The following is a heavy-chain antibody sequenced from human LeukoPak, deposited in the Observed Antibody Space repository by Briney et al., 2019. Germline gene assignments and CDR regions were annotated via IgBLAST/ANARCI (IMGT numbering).Heavy chain of an antibody. V-gene: IGHV3-23*01. D-gene: IGHD3-3*01. Sequence: GGSLRLSCAASGFTFSSYALSWVRQAPGKGLEWVSSISGGGGGAYDAYSVRGRFTISSDTYKKTLYLQMNRMREDDTAKYYSTRLVRALYFDYWGQGTLFSASS. CDR2: ISGGGGGA. J-gene: IGHJ4*02. CDR3: TRLVRALYFDY. CDR1: GFTFSSYA.